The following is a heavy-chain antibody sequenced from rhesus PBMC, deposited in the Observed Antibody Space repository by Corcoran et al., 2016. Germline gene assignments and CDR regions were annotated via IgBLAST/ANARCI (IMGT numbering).Heavy chain of an antibody. V-gene: IGHV4-99*01. CDR2: ISGSSGST. CDR1: GYSLSSGYY. J-gene: IGHJ5-1*01. CDR3: ARQYSWNNFRFDV. D-gene: IGHD1-20*01. Sequence: QVQLQESGPGLVKPSETLSLTCAVSGYSLSSGYYWVWIRQPPGMGLEYIGYISGSSGSTYYNPSLKSRVTISKDTSKNQFSLKLSSVTAADTAVYYCARQYSWNNFRFDVWGPGVLVTVSS.